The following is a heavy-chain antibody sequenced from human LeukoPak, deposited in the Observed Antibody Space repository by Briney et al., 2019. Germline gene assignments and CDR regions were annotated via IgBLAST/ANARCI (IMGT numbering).Heavy chain of an antibody. Sequence: SETLSLTCAVYGGSFGGYYWSWIRQPPGKGLEWIGEINHSGSTNYNPSLKSRVTISVDTSKNQFSLKLSSVTAADTAVYYCARGLMGSTHPWGQGTLVTVSS. CDR3: ARGLMGSTHP. CDR1: GGSFGGYY. CDR2: INHSGST. V-gene: IGHV4-34*01. D-gene: IGHD2-2*01. J-gene: IGHJ5*02.